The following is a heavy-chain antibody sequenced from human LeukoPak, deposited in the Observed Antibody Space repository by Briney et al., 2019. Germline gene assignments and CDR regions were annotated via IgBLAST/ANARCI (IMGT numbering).Heavy chain of an antibody. J-gene: IGHJ4*02. CDR1: GDSVSSNSAA. CDR3: ARGEQSIGGSGSPYYFDY. D-gene: IGHD3-10*01. CDR2: TYYRSKWYN. Sequence: SQTLSLTCAISGDSVSSNSAAWNWIRQSPSRGLEWLGRTYYRSKWYNDYAVSVKSRITINPDTSKNQFSLQLNSVTPEDTAVYYCARGEQSIGGSGSPYYFDYWGQGTLVTVSS. V-gene: IGHV6-1*01.